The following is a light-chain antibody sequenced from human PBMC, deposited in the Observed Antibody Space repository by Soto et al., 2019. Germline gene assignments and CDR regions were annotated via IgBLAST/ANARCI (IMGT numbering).Light chain of an antibody. CDR2: GAS. V-gene: IGKV3-20*01. CDR3: QQYGSSRRT. Sequence: VLTQSPATLSVSPGESATLFCRASQSVSSSRLAWYRQKPGQAPRLLIYGASSRATGIPDRFSGSGSGTDFTLTISRLEPEDFAVYYCQQYGSSRRTFGQGTKVEIK. J-gene: IGKJ1*01. CDR1: QSVSSSR.